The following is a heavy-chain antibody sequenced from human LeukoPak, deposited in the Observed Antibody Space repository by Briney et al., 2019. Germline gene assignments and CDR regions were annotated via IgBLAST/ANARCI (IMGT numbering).Heavy chain of an antibody. CDR2: IKQDGSEK. Sequence: GGSLRLSCAASGFTFSSYAMHWVRQAPGKGLEWVANIKQDGSEKYYVDSVKGRFTISRDNAKNSLYLQMNSLRAEDTAVYYCARDDPWDYFDYWGQGTLVTVSS. V-gene: IGHV3-7*01. CDR1: GFTFSSYA. CDR3: ARDDPWDYFDY. J-gene: IGHJ4*02.